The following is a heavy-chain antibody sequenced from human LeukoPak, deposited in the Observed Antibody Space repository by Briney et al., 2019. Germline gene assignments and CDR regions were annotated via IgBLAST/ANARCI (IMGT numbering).Heavy chain of an antibody. CDR2: IKSNADGGTT. CDR1: GCTIRKVW. Sequence: TEWMLRWSCAAAGCTIRKVWMSWIRKKTGKGLEWLGRIKSNADGGTTDYAAPVQGRITISRDDSQNTLYLQLDSLKAEDTAVYYCSTYRWQYDSSGYDYWGQGTLVAVSS. D-gene: IGHD3-22*01. J-gene: IGHJ4*02. CDR3: STYRWQYDSSGYDY. V-gene: IGHV3-15*01.